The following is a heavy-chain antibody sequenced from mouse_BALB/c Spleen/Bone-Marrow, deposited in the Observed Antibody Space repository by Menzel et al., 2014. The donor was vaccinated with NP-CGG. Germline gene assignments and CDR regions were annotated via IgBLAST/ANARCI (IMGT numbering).Heavy chain of an antibody. V-gene: IGHV1-22*01. Sequence: DVQLQESGPELVKPGPSVKISCKTSGYTFTEYTMHWVKQSPGKSLEWIGSINPNNGGTSYNQKFKGKATLTVDKSSSTAYMELRSLTSEDSAVYYCARRGGYDYWGQGTTLTVSS. CDR1: GYTFTEYT. CDR2: INPNNGGT. CDR3: ARRGGYDY. D-gene: IGHD1-2*01. J-gene: IGHJ2*01.